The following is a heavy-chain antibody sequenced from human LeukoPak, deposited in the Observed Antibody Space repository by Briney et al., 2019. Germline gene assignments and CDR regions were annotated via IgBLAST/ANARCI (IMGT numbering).Heavy chain of an antibody. V-gene: IGHV3-21*01. CDR1: GFTFDDYG. J-gene: IGHJ6*03. Sequence: GGSLRLSCAASGFTFDDYGMSWVRQAPGKGLEWVSSISSSSSYIYYADSVKGRFTISRDNAKNSLYLQMNSLRAEDTAVYYCARWRRDGYNYDGYYYYYMDVWGKGTTVTVSS. D-gene: IGHD5-24*01. CDR2: ISSSSSYI. CDR3: ARWRRDGYNYDGYYYYYMDV.